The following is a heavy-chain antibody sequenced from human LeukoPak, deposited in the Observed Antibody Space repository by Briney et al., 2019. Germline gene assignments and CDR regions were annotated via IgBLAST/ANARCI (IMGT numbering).Heavy chain of an antibody. CDR1: GFTFSNYW. D-gene: IGHD6-13*01. J-gene: IGHJ4*02. CDR2: IKQEGSER. V-gene: IGHV3-7*01. Sequence: GGSLRLSCAASGFTFSNYWMSWVRQAPGKGLEWVANIKQEGSERYYVDSVRGRFTISRDNAKNSLFLQIHSLRAEDTAVYYCATAPHSNSWSFDYWGQGTLVAVSS. CDR3: ATAPHSNSWSFDY.